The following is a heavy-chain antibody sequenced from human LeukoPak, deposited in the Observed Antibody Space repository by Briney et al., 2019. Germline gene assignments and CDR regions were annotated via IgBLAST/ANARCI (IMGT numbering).Heavy chain of an antibody. CDR2: IKKTGSET. CDR1: GFTFSHFW. Sequence: GGSLRLSCAASGFTFSHFWMSWVRQAPGEGLEWVACIKKTGSETYYVDSVKGRFTITRDNTRNSLFLQMYSLRAEDTAVYFCAREWGFYDSSGCLDYWGQGTLVTVSS. J-gene: IGHJ4*02. V-gene: IGHV3-7*01. D-gene: IGHD3-22*01. CDR3: AREWGFYDSSGCLDY.